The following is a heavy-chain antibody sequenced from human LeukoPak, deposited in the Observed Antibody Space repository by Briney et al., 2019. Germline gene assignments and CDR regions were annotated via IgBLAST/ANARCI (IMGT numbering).Heavy chain of an antibody. Sequence: SETLSLTCTVSGASISGSGYYWGWLRQPPGKGLEWIGNIYDSGSTHYNASLQSRVTISIDTSKNQFSLRLSSVTAADTAMYYCAKSGGYGLIDYWGQGTLVTVSS. J-gene: IGHJ4*02. CDR3: AKSGGYGLIDY. V-gene: IGHV4-39*01. CDR1: GASISGSGYY. D-gene: IGHD1-26*01. CDR2: IYDSGST.